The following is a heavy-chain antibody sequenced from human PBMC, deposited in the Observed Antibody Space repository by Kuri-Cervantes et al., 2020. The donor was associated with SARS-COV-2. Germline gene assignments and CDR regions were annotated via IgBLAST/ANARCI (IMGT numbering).Heavy chain of an antibody. D-gene: IGHD4-23*01. CDR2: IGTAGDT. J-gene: IGHJ6*03. CDR3: ARGGNPAWNMDV. CDR1: GFTFSSYD. Sequence: GGSLRLSCAACGFTFSSYDMHWVHQATGKGLEWVSAIGTAGDTYYPGSVKGQFTISRENAKNSLYLQMNSLRAGDTAVYYCARGGNPAWNMDVWGKGTTVTVSS. V-gene: IGHV3-13*03.